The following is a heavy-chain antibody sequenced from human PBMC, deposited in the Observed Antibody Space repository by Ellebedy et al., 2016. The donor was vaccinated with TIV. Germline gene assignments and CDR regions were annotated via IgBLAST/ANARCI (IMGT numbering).Heavy chain of an antibody. V-gene: IGHV1-2*02. D-gene: IGHD3-10*01. CDR1: GYTFTGYY. CDR2: INPNSGGT. CDR3: ARYSGSGTYYRNGMDV. J-gene: IGHJ6*02. Sequence: AASVKVSCKASGYTFTGYYIHWVRQAPGQGLEWMGWINPNSGGTNYAQNLQGRVTMTTDTSTDTAYMELRSLRSDDTAVYYCARYSGSGTYYRNGMDVWGQGTTVTVSS.